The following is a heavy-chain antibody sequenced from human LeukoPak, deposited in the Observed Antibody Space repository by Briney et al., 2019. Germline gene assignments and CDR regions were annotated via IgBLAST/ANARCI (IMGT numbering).Heavy chain of an antibody. CDR3: ATKDYYDSSGYYYCYYYGMDV. CDR2: INPNSGGT. CDR1: GYTFTGYY. V-gene: IGHV1-2*02. D-gene: IGHD3-22*01. J-gene: IGHJ6*02. Sequence: ASVKVSCKASGYTFTGYYMHWVRQAPGQGLEWMGWINPNSGGTNYAQKFQGRVTMTRDTSISTAYMELSRLRSDDTAVYYCATKDYYDSSGYYYCYYYGMDVWGQGTTVTVSS.